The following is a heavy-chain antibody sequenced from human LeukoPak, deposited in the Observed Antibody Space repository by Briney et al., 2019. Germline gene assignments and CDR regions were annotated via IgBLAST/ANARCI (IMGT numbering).Heavy chain of an antibody. CDR2: IYTSGTT. CDR1: GGSVSSVSYY. Sequence: SETLSLTCTVSGGSVSSVSYYWSWIRQPAGKGLEWIGRIYTSGTTNYNPSLKSRVAISLDTSKNQFSLKLSSVTAADTAVYYCARVTTGSSSIFDSWGQGTLVTVSS. J-gene: IGHJ4*02. CDR3: ARVTTGSSSIFDS. D-gene: IGHD6-6*01. V-gene: IGHV4-61*02.